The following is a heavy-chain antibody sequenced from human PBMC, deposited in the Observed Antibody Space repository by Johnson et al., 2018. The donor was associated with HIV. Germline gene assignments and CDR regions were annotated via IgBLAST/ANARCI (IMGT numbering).Heavy chain of an antibody. CDR2: ISYDGSNK. Sequence: QVQLVESGGGVVQPGRSLRLSCAASGFTFSSYAMHWVRQAPGKGLEWVAVISYDGSNKYYADSVKGRFTISRDNSKNTLYLQMNSLRAEDTAVYYCAGGITMKPPTAFDIWGQGTMVTVSS. D-gene: IGHD3-22*01. V-gene: IGHV3-30*04. CDR3: AGGITMKPPTAFDI. J-gene: IGHJ3*02. CDR1: GFTFSSYA.